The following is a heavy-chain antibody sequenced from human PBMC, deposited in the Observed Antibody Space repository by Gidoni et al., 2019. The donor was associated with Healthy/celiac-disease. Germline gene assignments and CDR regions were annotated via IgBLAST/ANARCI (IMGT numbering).Heavy chain of an antibody. CDR1: GYTFTSYA. D-gene: IGHD6-19*01. CDR2: INAGNGNT. CDR3: ARVPRPYSSGWYYFDY. J-gene: IGHJ4*02. V-gene: IGHV1-3*01. Sequence: QVQLVQFGAEVKKPGASAKVSCKASGYTFTSYAMHWVRQAPGQRLEWMGWINAGNGNTKCSQKFQGRVTITRDTSASTCYKEMSSLRSEDTAVYYCARVPRPYSSGWYYFDYWGQGTLVTVSS.